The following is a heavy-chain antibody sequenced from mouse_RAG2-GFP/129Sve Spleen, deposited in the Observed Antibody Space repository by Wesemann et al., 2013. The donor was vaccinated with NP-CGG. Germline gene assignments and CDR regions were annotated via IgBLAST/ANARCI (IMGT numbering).Heavy chain of an antibody. V-gene: IGHV1S34*01. J-gene: IGHJ3*01. CDR2: NGAT. D-gene: IGHD2-4*01. CDR3: AGHDYDGFAY. Sequence: NGATSYNQKFKGKATFTVDTSSSTAYMQFYSLTSEDSAVYYCAGHDYDGFAYWGQGTLVTVSA.